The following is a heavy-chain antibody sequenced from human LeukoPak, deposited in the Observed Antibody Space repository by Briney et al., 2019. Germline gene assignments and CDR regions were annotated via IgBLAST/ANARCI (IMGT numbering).Heavy chain of an antibody. CDR2: ISGSGGST. J-gene: IGHJ5*02. CDR1: GFTFSSYA. V-gene: IGHV3-23*01. Sequence: GGSLRLSCAASGFTFSSYAMSWVRQAPGKGLEWVSAISGSGGSTYYADSVKGRFTISRDNSKNTLYLQMDSLRAEDTAVYYCAKGVRGSYFNWFDPWGQGTLVTVSS. CDR3: AKGVRGSYFNWFDP. D-gene: IGHD1-26*01.